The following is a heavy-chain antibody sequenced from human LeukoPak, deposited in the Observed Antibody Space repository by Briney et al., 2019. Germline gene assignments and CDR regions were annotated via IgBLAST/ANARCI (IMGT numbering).Heavy chain of an antibody. CDR1: GYTFTTYA. CDR2: INTNTGNP. V-gene: IGHV7-4-1*02. CDR3: ARLYDILTGPIDY. J-gene: IGHJ4*02. D-gene: IGHD3-9*01. Sequence: WASVKVSCKASGYTFTTYAINWVRQAPGQGLEWMGWINTNTGNPTFAQGFTGRFVFSLDTSVSTAYLQINSLRAEDTAVYYCARLYDILTGPIDYWGQGTLVTVSS.